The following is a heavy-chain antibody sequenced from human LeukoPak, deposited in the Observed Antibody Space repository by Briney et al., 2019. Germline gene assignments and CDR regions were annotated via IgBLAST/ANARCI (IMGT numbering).Heavy chain of an antibody. CDR2: ISFDGSNE. CDR1: GFTFSAFA. J-gene: IGHJ4*02. CDR3: AKGLAYSFDY. V-gene: IGHV3-30*04. D-gene: IGHD3/OR15-3a*01. Sequence: GRSLRLSCAASGFTFSAFAMHWVRQAPGKGPEWVAFISFDGSNEYYADSVKGRFTISRDNSKNTLHLQMNSLRAEDTAVYYCAKGLAYSFDYWGQGTLVTVSS.